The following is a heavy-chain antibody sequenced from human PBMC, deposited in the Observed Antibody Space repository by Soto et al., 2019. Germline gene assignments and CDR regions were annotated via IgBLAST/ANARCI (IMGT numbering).Heavy chain of an antibody. CDR1: GGSISSSSYF. J-gene: IGHJ5*02. Sequence: QLQLQESGPGLVKPSETLSLTCSVSGGSISSSSYFWGWIRQPPGKGLEWIGSIYYSGSTYYNPSLKSRVTVSVDTSKHQSSLKLSSVPAADTAVYYCARHPSDFWFDPWGQGTLVTVSS. CDR2: IYYSGST. CDR3: ARHPSDFWFDP. D-gene: IGHD2-21*02. V-gene: IGHV4-39*01.